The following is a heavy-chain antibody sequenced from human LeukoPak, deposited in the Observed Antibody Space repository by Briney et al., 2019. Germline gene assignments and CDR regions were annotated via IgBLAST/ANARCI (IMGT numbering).Heavy chain of an antibody. V-gene: IGHV5-51*01. D-gene: IGHD3-22*01. J-gene: IGHJ5*02. CDR2: IHPADSDT. CDR3: ARRYFDSSEFDP. CDR1: GHDFNNYW. Sequence: GESLKISCKASGHDFNNYWIGWVRQMPGKGLEWMGIIHPADSDTVYGPSFSGQVTISADRSTSTAYLQWSSLEASDTAMYYCARRYFDSSEFDPWGQGTLVTVSS.